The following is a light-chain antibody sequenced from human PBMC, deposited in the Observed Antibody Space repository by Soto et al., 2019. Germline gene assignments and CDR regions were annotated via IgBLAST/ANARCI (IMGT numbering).Light chain of an antibody. Sequence: ILLTQSPVTLSFSPGEGGTLSCRASQSVSSNLAWYQQKPGQAPRVLIYAASNRATGIPARFSGSGSGTDFTLTISSLEPEDFAVYYCQQRGNWPPTFGQGTKVDI. CDR2: AAS. J-gene: IGKJ1*01. V-gene: IGKV3-11*01. CDR3: QQRGNWPPT. CDR1: QSVSSN.